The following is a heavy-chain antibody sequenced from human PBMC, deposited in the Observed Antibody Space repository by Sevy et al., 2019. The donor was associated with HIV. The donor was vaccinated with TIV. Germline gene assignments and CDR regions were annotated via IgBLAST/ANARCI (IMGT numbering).Heavy chain of an antibody. D-gene: IGHD1-1*01. CDR1: GYTFTYYY. CDR2: INPNSGVT. CDR3: AREVRTGTTSLYYYGMDV. Sequence: ASVKVSCKASGYTFTYYYMYWVRQAPGQGLEWMGRINPNSGVTNYAQKFQGRVTMTRDTSIRTACMELSRLRSDDTAVYYCAREVRTGTTSLYYYGMDVWGQGTTVTVSS. V-gene: IGHV1-2*06. J-gene: IGHJ6*02.